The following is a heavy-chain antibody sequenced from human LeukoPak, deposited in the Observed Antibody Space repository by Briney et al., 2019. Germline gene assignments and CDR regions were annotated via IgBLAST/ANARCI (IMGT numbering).Heavy chain of an antibody. V-gene: IGHV3-15*01. CDR3: TQLSRGY. CDR2: MKPRGTT. Sequence: KPGGSLRLSCAASGFSPSDAWMGWVRQAPGKGLECVGRMKPRGTTDDAEPMNDRFIVSRDDSKDTLYLQMNSLKAEDTGLYYCTQLSRGYWGQGTQVTVSS. CDR1: GFSPSDAW. D-gene: IGHD1-1*01. J-gene: IGHJ4*02.